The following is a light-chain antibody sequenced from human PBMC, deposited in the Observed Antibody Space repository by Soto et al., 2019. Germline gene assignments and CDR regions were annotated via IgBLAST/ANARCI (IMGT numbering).Light chain of an antibody. J-gene: IGKJ5*01. CDR2: TAS. Sequence: DLQMIQSPSTLSASVGARSSISGRGSQSLSRWLAWYQQKPGKAPPLLIYTASTLQSGVPSRFSGSGSGTDFTLTISSLQPEDFATYYCQQSYSTLPITFGQGTRLEIK. CDR3: QQSYSTLPIT. CDR1: QSLSRW. V-gene: IGKV1-39*01.